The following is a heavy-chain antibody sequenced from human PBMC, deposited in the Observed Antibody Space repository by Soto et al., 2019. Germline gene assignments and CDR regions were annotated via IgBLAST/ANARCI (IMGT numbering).Heavy chain of an antibody. CDR1: GGSISSYY. CDR3: AREVMVRGVTYYFDY. D-gene: IGHD3-10*01. J-gene: IGHJ4*02. Sequence: QVQLQESGPGLVKPSETLSLTCTVSGGSISSYYWSWIRQPPGKGLEGIGYIYYSGSTNYNPSLKSRVTISVDTSKNQFSLKLSSVTAADTAVYYCAREVMVRGVTYYFDYWGQGTLVTVSS. V-gene: IGHV4-59*12. CDR2: IYYSGST.